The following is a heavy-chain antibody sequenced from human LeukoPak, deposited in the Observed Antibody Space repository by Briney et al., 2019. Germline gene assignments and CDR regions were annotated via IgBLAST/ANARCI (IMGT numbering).Heavy chain of an antibody. Sequence: SETLSLTCTVSGYSISSGYYWGWIRQPPGKGLEWIGSIYHSGSTYYNPSLKSRVTISVDTSKNQFSLKLNSVTAADTAVYYCARATTVTGPLFDYWGQGTLVTVSS. V-gene: IGHV4-38-2*02. CDR2: IYHSGST. J-gene: IGHJ4*02. CDR1: GYSISSGYY. CDR3: ARATTVTGPLFDY. D-gene: IGHD4-17*01.